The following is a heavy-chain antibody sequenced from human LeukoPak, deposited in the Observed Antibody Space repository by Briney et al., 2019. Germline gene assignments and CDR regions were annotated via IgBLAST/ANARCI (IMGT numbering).Heavy chain of an antibody. CDR1: GFTFSSYA. D-gene: IGHD3-9*01. Sequence: GRSLRLSCAASGFTFSSYAMHWVRQAPGKGLEWVAVISYDGSNKYYADSVKGRFTISRDNSKNTLYLQMNRLRAEDTAVYYCARPIYDILTGDLPHYYYGMDVWGQGTTVTVSS. V-gene: IGHV3-30-3*01. J-gene: IGHJ6*02. CDR2: ISYDGSNK. CDR3: ARPIYDILTGDLPHYYYGMDV.